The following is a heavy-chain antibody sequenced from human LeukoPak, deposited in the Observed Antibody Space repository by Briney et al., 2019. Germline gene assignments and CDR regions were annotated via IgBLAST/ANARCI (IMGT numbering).Heavy chain of an antibody. CDR1: GYPFTNYW. V-gene: IGHV5-51*01. Sequence: ESLKVSCKGSGYPFTNYWIGWVRQMPGKGLEWMGIIYPGDSDTRYSPSFQGQVTVSADKSISTAYLQWSRLKASDTAMYYCAPRYGSGSYYDYWGQGTLVTVSS. D-gene: IGHD3-10*01. CDR2: IYPGDSDT. J-gene: IGHJ4*02. CDR3: APRYGSGSYYDY.